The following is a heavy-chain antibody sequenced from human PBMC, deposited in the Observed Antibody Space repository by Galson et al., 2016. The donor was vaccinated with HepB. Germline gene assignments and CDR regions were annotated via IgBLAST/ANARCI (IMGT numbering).Heavy chain of an antibody. V-gene: IGHV3-49*03. D-gene: IGHD1-26*01. CDR3: SRELSFSGSYYSLDY. CDR2: IRSKACGATT. CDR1: GFTFGDHA. Sequence: SLRLSCATSGFTFGDHAMNWFRQTPGKGLEWVGVIRSKACGATTEYAASVKGRFTISRDDFKSIAYLQVNSLKTEDTAVYYCSRELSFSGSYYSLDYWGQGTLVTVSS. J-gene: IGHJ4*02.